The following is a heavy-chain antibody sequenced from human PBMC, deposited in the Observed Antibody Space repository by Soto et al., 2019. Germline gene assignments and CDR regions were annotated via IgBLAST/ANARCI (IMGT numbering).Heavy chain of an antibody. CDR2: INAGNGNT. D-gene: IGHD1-26*01. CDR1: GYTFTSYA. J-gene: IGHJ4*02. CDR3: ARGALVGATRVFDY. V-gene: IGHV1-3*01. Sequence: ASVKVSCKASGYTFTSYAMHWVRQAPGQRLEWMGWINAGNGNTKYSQKFQGRVTITRDTSASTAYMELSSLRSEDTAVYYCARGALVGATRVFDYWGQETLVTVSS.